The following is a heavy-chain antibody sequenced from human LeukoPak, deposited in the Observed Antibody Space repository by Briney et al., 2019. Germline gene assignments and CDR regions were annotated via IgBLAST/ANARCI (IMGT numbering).Heavy chain of an antibody. Sequence: PGGSLRLSCAASGFTFSSYSMNWVRQAPGKGREWVSYISSSSSTIYYADSVKGRFTISRDNAKNSLYLQMNSLRAEDTAVYYCARGKGDAFDIWGQGTMVTVSS. CDR2: ISSSSSTI. V-gene: IGHV3-48*01. CDR1: GFTFSSYS. CDR3: ARGKGDAFDI. J-gene: IGHJ3*02.